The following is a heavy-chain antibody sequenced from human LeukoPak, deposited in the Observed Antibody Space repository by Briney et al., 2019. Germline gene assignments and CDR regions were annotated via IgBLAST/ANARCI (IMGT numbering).Heavy chain of an antibody. J-gene: IGHJ4*02. CDR1: GVTFSSYS. Sequence: KSGGSLRLSCAASGVTFSSYSMNWVRQAPGKGLEWVSSISSSSSYIYYADSVKGRFTISRDNAKNSLYLQMNSLRAEDTAVYYCARDRTQLKDFGYWGQGTLVTVSS. CDR3: ARDRTQLKDFGY. CDR2: ISSSSSYI. D-gene: IGHD1-1*01. V-gene: IGHV3-21*01.